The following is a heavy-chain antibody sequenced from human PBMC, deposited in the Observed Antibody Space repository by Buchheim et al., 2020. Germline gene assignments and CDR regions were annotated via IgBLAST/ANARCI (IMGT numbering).Heavy chain of an antibody. Sequence: EVQLVESGGGLVQPGGSLRLSCAASGFTFSSYSMNWVRQAPGKGLEWVSYISSSSSTIYYADSVKGRFTISSDNAKNSLYLQMNSLRDEDTAVYYCARDSVSGRSDKNWFDPWGQGTL. V-gene: IGHV3-48*02. CDR2: ISSSSSTI. J-gene: IGHJ5*02. D-gene: IGHD6-25*01. CDR3: ARDSVSGRSDKNWFDP. CDR1: GFTFSSYS.